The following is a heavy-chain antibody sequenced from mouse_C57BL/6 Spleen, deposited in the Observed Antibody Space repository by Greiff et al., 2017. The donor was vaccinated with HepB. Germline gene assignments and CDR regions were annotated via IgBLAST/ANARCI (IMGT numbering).Heavy chain of an antibody. Sequence: QVQLQQPGAELVMPGASVKLSCKASGCTFTSYWMHWVKQRPGQGLEWIGEIDPSDSYTNYNQKFKGKSTLTVDKSSSTAYMQLSSLTSEDSAVYYCARSSYYGSSYFDYWGQGTTLTVSS. CDR1: GCTFTSYW. CDR2: IDPSDSYT. V-gene: IGHV1-69*01. J-gene: IGHJ2*01. CDR3: ARSSYYGSSYFDY. D-gene: IGHD1-1*01.